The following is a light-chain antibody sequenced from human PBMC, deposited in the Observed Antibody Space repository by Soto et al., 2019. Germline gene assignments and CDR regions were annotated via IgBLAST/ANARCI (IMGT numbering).Light chain of an antibody. CDR1: QSVSSKY. CDR3: QQYGSSLFT. CDR2: GTS. J-gene: IGKJ3*01. Sequence: EIVLTQSPGTLSLSPGERATLSCRASQSVSSKYLAWYQQKPGQAPRVLIYGTSIRAAAVPERFSGGGSVTDFTLTITRLEPEDFAVYDCQQYGSSLFTFGPGTKVYFK. V-gene: IGKV3-20*01.